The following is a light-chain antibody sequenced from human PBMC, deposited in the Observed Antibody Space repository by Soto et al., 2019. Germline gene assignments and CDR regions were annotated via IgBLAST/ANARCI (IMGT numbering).Light chain of an antibody. CDR2: DVN. V-gene: IGLV2-11*01. J-gene: IGLJ2*01. CDR3: CSYAGSYTFI. Sequence: QSVLTQPRSVSGSPGQSVTISCTGTSSDVGGYNYVSWYQQHPGKAPKLMIFDVNKGPSGVPDRFSGSKSGNTASLTISGLQAEDEADYYCCSYAGSYTFIFGGGTKLTVL. CDR1: SSDVGGYNY.